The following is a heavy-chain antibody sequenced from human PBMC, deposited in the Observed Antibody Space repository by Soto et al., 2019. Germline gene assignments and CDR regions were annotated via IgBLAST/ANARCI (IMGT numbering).Heavy chain of an antibody. D-gene: IGHD2-8*01. CDR1: GFTFSNYG. V-gene: IGHV3-33*01. CDR2: IWYDGSNK. Sequence: QVQLVESGGGVVQPGRSLRLSCAASGFTFSNYGMHWVRQAPGKGLERVAVIWYDGSNKNYTDSVKDRFTISRDNSKNTLYLQMNILRAEDTAVYYCARGRRTPERCGYFDLWGRGTLGTVSS. J-gene: IGHJ2*01. CDR3: ARGRRTPERCGYFDL.